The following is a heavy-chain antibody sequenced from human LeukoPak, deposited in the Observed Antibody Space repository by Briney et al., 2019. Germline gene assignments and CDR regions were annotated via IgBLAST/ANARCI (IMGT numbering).Heavy chain of an antibody. CDR3: ARGYSGYGELYFDY. V-gene: IGHV1-69*13. D-gene: IGHD5-12*01. Sequence: SVKVSCKASGGTFSSYAISWVRQAPGQGLEWMGGIIPIFGTANYAQKFQGRITITADESTSTAYMELSSLRSEDTAVYYCARGYSGYGELYFDYWGQGTLVTVSS. CDR2: IIPIFGTA. J-gene: IGHJ4*02. CDR1: GGTFSSYA.